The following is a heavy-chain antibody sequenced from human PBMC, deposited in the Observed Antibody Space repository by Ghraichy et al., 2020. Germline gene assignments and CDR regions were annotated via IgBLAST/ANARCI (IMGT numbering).Heavy chain of an antibody. CDR3: AREKVTMIVLKYFDY. D-gene: IGHD3-22*01. CDR1: GFTFSSYW. V-gene: IGHV3-7*03. Sequence: GGSLRLSCAASGFTFSSYWMSWVRQAPGKGLEWVANIKQDGSEKYYVDSVKGRFTISRDNAKNSLYLQMNSLRAEDTAVYYCAREKVTMIVLKYFDYWGQGTLVTVSS. J-gene: IGHJ4*02. CDR2: IKQDGSEK.